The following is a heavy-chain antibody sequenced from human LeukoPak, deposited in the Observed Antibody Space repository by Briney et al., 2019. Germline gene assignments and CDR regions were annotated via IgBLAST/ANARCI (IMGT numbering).Heavy chain of an antibody. CDR1: GFTVSSYG. CDR3: ARDFSGSWGVSY. Sequence: QTGRSLRLSCSASGFTVSSYGMHWVRQAPGKGREGEAIIWYDGSNNCYADSVKGRFTISRDNSKNSLYLQMNSLTAEDTAVYYCARDFSGSWGVSYWGQGTLVTVSS. J-gene: IGHJ4*02. D-gene: IGHD1-26*01. CDR2: IWYDGSNN. V-gene: IGHV3-33*01.